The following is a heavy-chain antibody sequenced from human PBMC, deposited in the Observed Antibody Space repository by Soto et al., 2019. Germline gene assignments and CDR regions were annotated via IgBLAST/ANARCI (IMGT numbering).Heavy chain of an antibody. Sequence: GGSLRLSCAASGFTFSAYWMSWFRQAPGKGMEWVANIKHDGRENYYVDSVKGRLTISRDNAKNSVYLHMNSLRAEDTAVYYCARPLGRRDAFDIWAQGTMVTVSS. J-gene: IGHJ3*02. V-gene: IGHV3-7*01. D-gene: IGHD3-16*01. CDR3: ARPLGRRDAFDI. CDR1: GFTFSAYW. CDR2: IKHDGREN.